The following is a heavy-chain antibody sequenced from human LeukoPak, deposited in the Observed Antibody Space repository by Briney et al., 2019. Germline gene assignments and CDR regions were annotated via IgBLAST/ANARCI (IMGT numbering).Heavy chain of an antibody. D-gene: IGHD3-10*02. CDR3: AREGASQDVRGFDF. Sequence: SETLSLTCTVSGDSVSNSRVYWAWIRQTPGEGLEWIGSIYFNGRTYYSPSLTSRVTISVDIPKNQFSLKLNSVTVADTAVYYCAREGASQDVRGFDFWGLGAQVTVSS. V-gene: IGHV4-39*07. CDR1: GDSVSNSRVY. CDR2: IYFNGRT. J-gene: IGHJ4*02.